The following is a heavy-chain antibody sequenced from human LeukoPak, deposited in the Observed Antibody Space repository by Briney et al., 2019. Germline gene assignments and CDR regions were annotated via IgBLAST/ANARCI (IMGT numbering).Heavy chain of an antibody. Sequence: PGGSLRLSCVASGFIFSSYGMHWVRQAPGKGLEWVGRIRKKVNSYTTEYAASVKGRFTISRDDSKNSLYLHMNTLKTEDTAVYYCARTSVVIPGAFDIWGQGTMVTVSS. CDR2: IRKKVNSYTT. D-gene: IGHD4-23*01. CDR1: GFIFSSYG. V-gene: IGHV3-72*01. CDR3: ARTSVVIPGAFDI. J-gene: IGHJ3*02.